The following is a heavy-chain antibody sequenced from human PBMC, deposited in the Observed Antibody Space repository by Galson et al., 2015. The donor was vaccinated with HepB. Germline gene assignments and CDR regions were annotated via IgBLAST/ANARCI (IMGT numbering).Heavy chain of an antibody. D-gene: IGHD6-19*01. Sequence: SVKVSCKASGYTFSSYDINWMRQATGQGLEWMGWMNPKSGNTGYAQKFQGRVTMTRNTSRSTAYMELSSLRSEDTAVYYCARGLISSSGFYYNYYGMHVWGQGTTVTVSS. CDR1: GYTFSSYD. CDR3: ARGLISSSGFYYNYYGMHV. CDR2: MNPKSGNT. V-gene: IGHV1-8*01. J-gene: IGHJ6*02.